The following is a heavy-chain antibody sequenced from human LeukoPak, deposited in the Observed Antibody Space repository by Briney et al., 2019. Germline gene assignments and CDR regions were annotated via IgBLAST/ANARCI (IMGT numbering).Heavy chain of an antibody. V-gene: IGHV3-53*05. CDR1: GFTVRSHR. J-gene: IGHJ4*02. CDR3: ATDPGLRWSFDY. Sequence: PGGSLRLPCAASGFTVRSHRLIWVRQAPGKGLEWVSVIYNTGSTYYADSVMGRFIISRDISKNTLYLQINGLRPDDTAVYYCATDPGLRWSFDYWGQGTLVTVSS. D-gene: IGHD4-23*01. CDR2: IYNTGST.